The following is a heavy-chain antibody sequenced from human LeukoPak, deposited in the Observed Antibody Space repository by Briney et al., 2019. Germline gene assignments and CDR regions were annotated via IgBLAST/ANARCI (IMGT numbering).Heavy chain of an antibody. D-gene: IGHD3-10*01. V-gene: IGHV3-9*01. CDR3: AKSGSGSYYAGVDY. Sequence: PGRSLRLSCAASGFTFDDYAMHWVRQAPGKGLEWVSGISWNSGSIGYADSVKGRFTVSRDNAKNSLYLQMNSLRAEDTALYYCAKSGSGSYYAGVDYWGQGTLVTVSS. J-gene: IGHJ4*02. CDR1: GFTFDDYA. CDR2: ISWNSGSI.